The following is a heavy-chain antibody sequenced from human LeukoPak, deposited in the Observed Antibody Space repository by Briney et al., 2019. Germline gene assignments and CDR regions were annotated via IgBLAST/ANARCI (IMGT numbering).Heavy chain of an antibody. Sequence: GRSLRLSCTASGFTFGEYGLNWVRQAPGKGLEWVGFIRSKAYGGTTEYTASVKGRFTISRDDSKSIAYLQMNSLKTEDTAMYYCTRAGNTMIVVADFDYWAREPWSPSPQ. CDR1: GFTFGEYG. J-gene: IGHJ4*02. CDR3: TRAGNTMIVVADFDY. D-gene: IGHD3-22*01. V-gene: IGHV3-49*04. CDR2: IRSKAYGGTT.